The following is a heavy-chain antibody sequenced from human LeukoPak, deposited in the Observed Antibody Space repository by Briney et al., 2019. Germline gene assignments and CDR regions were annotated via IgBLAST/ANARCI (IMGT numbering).Heavy chain of an antibody. CDR2: ISPNNGGT. CDR3: ARQQLTYFDY. V-gene: IGHV1-2*02. D-gene: IGHD6-13*01. CDR1: GYTFTAYY. J-gene: IGHJ4*02. Sequence: ASVQVSCKASGYTFTAYYIHWVRQAPGQGLEWMGWISPNNGGTKYAQKFQDRVTMTRDTSISTAYLELNRLKSDDTAVYFCARQQLTYFDYWGQGTLVTVS.